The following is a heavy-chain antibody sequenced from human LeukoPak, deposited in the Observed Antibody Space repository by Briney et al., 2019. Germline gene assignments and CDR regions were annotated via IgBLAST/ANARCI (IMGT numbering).Heavy chain of an antibody. CDR1: GGSISSYY. Sequence: SETLSLTCTVSGGSISSYYWSWIRQHPGKGLEWIGYIYYSGSTYYNPSLKSRVTISVDTSKNQFSLKLSSVTAADTAVYYCARDVGNYDFWSGTTYNWFDPWGQGTLVTVSS. D-gene: IGHD3-3*01. J-gene: IGHJ5*02. CDR3: ARDVGNYDFWSGTTYNWFDP. CDR2: IYYSGST. V-gene: IGHV4-59*06.